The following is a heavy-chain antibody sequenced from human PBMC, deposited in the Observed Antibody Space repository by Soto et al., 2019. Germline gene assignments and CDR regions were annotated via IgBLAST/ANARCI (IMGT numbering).Heavy chain of an antibody. CDR2: ISWNSGSI. CDR1: GFTFDDYA. Sequence: VQLVESGGGLVQPGRSLRLSCAASGFTFDDYAMHWVRQAPGKGLEWVSGISWNSGSIGYADSVKGRFTISRDNAKNSLYLQMNSLRAEDTALYYCAKDIEGYCSGGSCGGAFDIWGQGTMVTVSS. J-gene: IGHJ3*02. CDR3: AKDIEGYCSGGSCGGAFDI. V-gene: IGHV3-9*01. D-gene: IGHD2-15*01.